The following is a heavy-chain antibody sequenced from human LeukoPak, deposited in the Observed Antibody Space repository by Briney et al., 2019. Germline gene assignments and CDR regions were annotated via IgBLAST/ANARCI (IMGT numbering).Heavy chain of an antibody. Sequence: GSLRLSCAASGFTLSSYWMHSVRQAPGKGLVWVSRINSDGSSTSHADSVKGRFTISTDNAKNTLYLQMNSLRAEDTAVYYCARGDSYRSGSYPYWGQGPLVTVSS. CDR3: ARGDSYRSGSYPY. CDR1: GFTLSSYW. D-gene: IGHD3-10*01. CDR2: INSDGSST. J-gene: IGHJ4*02. V-gene: IGHV3-74*01.